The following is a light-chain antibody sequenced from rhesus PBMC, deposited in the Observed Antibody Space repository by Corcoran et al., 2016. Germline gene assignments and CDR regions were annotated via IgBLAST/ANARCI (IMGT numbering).Light chain of an antibody. V-gene: IGKV1-69*01. Sequence: DIQMTQSPSSLSASVGDTVTITCRASQGISNYLAWYQQKPGKAPKLLIYRATNLETGVPSRFSGSGSGTDFTLTITSLKPEDIATYYCQQHDNSPLTFGGETKVEIK. CDR3: QQHDNSPLT. CDR2: RAT. J-gene: IGKJ4*01. CDR1: QGISNY.